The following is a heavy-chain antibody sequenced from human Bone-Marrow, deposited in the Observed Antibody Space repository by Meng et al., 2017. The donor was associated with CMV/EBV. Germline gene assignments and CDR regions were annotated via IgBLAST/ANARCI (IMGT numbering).Heavy chain of an antibody. CDR1: GFTFSSYG. Sequence: SCKASGFTFSSYGMHWVRQAPGKGLEWVAVIWYDGSNKYYADSVKGRFTISRDNSKNTLYLQMNSLRAEDTAVYYCAKDHAYSGSYSYYWGQGTLVTVSS. CDR2: IWYDGSNK. CDR3: AKDHAYSGSYSYY. V-gene: IGHV3-33*06. J-gene: IGHJ4*02. D-gene: IGHD1-26*01.